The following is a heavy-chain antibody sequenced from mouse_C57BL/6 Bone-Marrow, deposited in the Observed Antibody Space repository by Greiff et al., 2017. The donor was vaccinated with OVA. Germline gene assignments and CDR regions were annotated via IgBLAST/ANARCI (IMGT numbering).Heavy chain of an antibody. D-gene: IGHD1-1*01. V-gene: IGHV1-76*01. J-gene: IGHJ4*01. CDR1: GYTFTDYY. CDR2: IYPGSGNT. CDR3: ARAGAYGSSEGYYAMDY. Sequence: QVQLQQSGAELVRPGASVKLSCKASGYTFTDYYINWVKQRPGQGLEWIARIYPGSGNTYYNEKFKGKATLTAEKSSSTAYMQLSSLTSEDSAVYFCARAGAYGSSEGYYAMDYWGQGTSVTVSS.